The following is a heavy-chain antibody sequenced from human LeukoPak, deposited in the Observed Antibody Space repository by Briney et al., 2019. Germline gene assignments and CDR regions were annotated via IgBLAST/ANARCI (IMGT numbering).Heavy chain of an antibody. CDR2: ISYDGSNK. D-gene: IGHD3-22*01. Sequence: GRSLRLSCAASGSTFSSYGMHWVRQAPGKGPEWVAVISYDGSNKYYADSVKGRFTISRDNSKNTLSLQMNSLRVEDTAMYYCAKEGSGYYRWGQGTLVTVSS. V-gene: IGHV3-30*18. J-gene: IGHJ5*02. CDR3: AKEGSGYYR. CDR1: GSTFSSYG.